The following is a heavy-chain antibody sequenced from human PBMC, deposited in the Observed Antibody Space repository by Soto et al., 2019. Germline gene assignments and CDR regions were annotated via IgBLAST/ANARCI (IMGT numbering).Heavy chain of an antibody. CDR3: TRFLIAAAVGAFDI. Sequence: GGSLRLSCTASGFTFGDYAMSWFRQAPGKGLAWVGFIRSKAYGGTTEYAASVKGRFTITRDDSKSIAYLQMNSLKTEDTAVYYCTRFLIAAAVGAFDIWGQGTMVTVSS. CDR2: IRSKAYGGTT. V-gene: IGHV3-49*03. CDR1: GFTFGDYA. J-gene: IGHJ3*02. D-gene: IGHD6-13*01.